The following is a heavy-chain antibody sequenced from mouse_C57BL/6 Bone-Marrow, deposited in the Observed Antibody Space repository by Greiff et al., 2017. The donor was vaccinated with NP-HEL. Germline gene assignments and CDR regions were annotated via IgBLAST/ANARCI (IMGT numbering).Heavy chain of an antibody. CDR1: GYTFTSYG. V-gene: IGHV1-81*01. Sequence: QVHVKQSGAELARPGASVKLSCKASGYTFTSYGIRWVKQRTGQGLEWIGEIYPRSGNTYYNEKVKGKATLTADKSSSTAYMELRSLTSEDSAVYFCARKEDYDYEFAYWGQGTLVTVSA. D-gene: IGHD2-4*01. J-gene: IGHJ3*01. CDR2: IYPRSGNT. CDR3: ARKEDYDYEFAY.